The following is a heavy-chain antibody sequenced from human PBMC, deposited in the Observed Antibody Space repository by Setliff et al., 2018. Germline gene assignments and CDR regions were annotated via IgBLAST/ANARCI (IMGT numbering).Heavy chain of an antibody. V-gene: IGHV4-38-2*01. CDR2: IYHSGST. CDR1: GYSISSGYY. J-gene: IGHJ4*02. D-gene: IGHD4-17*01. CDR3: AGGRRYDYGWDFDY. Sequence: SETLSLTCAVSGYSISSGYYWGWIRQPPGKGLEWIGSIYHSGSTYYNPSLKSRVTISVDTSKNQFSLKLTSVTAADTAVYYCAGGRRYDYGWDFDYWGQGTLVTVPQ.